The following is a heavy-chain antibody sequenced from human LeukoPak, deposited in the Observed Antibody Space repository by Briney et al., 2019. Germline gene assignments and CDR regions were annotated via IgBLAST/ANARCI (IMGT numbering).Heavy chain of an antibody. CDR2: ISYDGSNK. CDR1: GFTFSSYG. V-gene: IGHV3-30*18. CDR3: AKTVMYNWNDVEYFDY. D-gene: IGHD1-20*01. Sequence: GRSLRLSCAASGFTFSSYGMHWVRQAPGKGLEWVAVISYDGSNKYYADSVKGRFTISRDNSKNTLYLQMNSLRAEDTAVYYCAKTVMYNWNDVEYFDYWGQGTLVTVSS. J-gene: IGHJ4*02.